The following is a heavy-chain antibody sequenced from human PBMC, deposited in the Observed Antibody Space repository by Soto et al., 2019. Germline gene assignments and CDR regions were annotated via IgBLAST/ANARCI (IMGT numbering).Heavy chain of an antibody. J-gene: IGHJ6*03. CDR2: FGGSGGT. Sequence: ELQVLESGGGLVQPGGSLRLSCVGSGFIFSNDAMAWVRQAPGKGLEWVSGFGGSGGTYYADSVKGRYTISRDNSRNTLYLQMNSLRVEETAVYYCARSQSSLYYMDVWGKGTAVTVSS. CDR1: GFIFSNDA. V-gene: IGHV3-23*01. CDR3: ARSQSSLYYMDV.